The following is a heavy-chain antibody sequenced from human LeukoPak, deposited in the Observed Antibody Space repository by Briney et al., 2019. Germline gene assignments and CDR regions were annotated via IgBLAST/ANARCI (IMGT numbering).Heavy chain of an antibody. CDR3: ARVPSGTYPSFYFDH. V-gene: IGHV3-21*06. J-gene: IGHJ4*02. Sequence: PGGSLRLSCTASGFLFSSHSMTWVRQAPGEGLQWVSSIGNSVNYIYYADSVKGRFTISRDDAKNSLYLQMDSLRAEDTALYYCARVPSGTYPSFYFDHWGQGSLVTVSS. D-gene: IGHD1-26*01. CDR1: GFLFSSHS. CDR2: IGNSVNYI.